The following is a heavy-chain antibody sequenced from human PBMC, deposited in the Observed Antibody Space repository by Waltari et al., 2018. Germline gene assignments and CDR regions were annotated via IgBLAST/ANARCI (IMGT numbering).Heavy chain of an antibody. Sequence: EVQLLQSGAEVKKPGTPVKISCKVAGDTYTDNNNHWIQQAPGTGLQWMGLLDPEDGQAVYAEKFQGRVTMTADTSIHTAYMELTSLTSEDTAFYYCAAALGGGISASRPFHFWGQGTMITVSS. V-gene: IGHV1-69-2*01. CDR3: AAALGGGISASRPFHF. J-gene: IGHJ3*01. CDR2: LDPEDGQA. CDR1: GDTYTDNN. D-gene: IGHD3-10*01.